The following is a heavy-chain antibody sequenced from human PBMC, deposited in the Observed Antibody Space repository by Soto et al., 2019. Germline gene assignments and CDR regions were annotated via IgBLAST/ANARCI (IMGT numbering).Heavy chain of an antibody. J-gene: IGHJ6*02. CDR3: ARGEDIVVVVAATPNYYYGMDV. CDR2: IIAVFATP. CDR1: GGTFSSYA. Sequence: QVQLVQSGAEVKKPGSSVKVSCKASGGTFSSYAISWVRQAPGQGLEWMGGIIAVFATPNYAQRFQGRVTITADESTSTSYIELSSLRAEDTAVYYCARGEDIVVVVAATPNYYYGMDVWGQGTTVTVSS. D-gene: IGHD2-15*01. V-gene: IGHV1-69*12.